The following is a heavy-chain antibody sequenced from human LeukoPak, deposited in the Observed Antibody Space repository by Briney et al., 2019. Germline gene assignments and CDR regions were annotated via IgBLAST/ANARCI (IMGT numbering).Heavy chain of an antibody. CDR2: IIPIFGTA. V-gene: IGHV1-69*13. CDR1: GYTFTSYD. J-gene: IGHJ4*02. CDR3: ARLTVDTAMVFDY. D-gene: IGHD5-18*01. Sequence: GASVKVSCKASGYTFTSYDISWVRQAPGQGLEWMGGIIPIFGTANYAQKFQGRVTITADESTSTAYMELSSLRSEDTAVYYCARLTVDTAMVFDYWGQGTLVTVSS.